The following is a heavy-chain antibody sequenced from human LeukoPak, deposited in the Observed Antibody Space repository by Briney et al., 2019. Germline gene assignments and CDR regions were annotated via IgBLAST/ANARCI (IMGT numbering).Heavy chain of an antibody. Sequence: GGSLRLSCAASGFTFSSYGMHWVRQAPGKGPEWVAVIWYDGSNKYYADSVKGRFTISRDNSKNTLYLQMNSLRAEDTAVYYCARRRGYKRLDYIRPFDYWGQGTLLTVS. D-gene: IGHD1-14*01. V-gene: IGHV3-33*01. CDR1: GFTFSSYG. CDR3: ARRRGYKRLDYIRPFDY. J-gene: IGHJ4*02. CDR2: IWYDGSNK.